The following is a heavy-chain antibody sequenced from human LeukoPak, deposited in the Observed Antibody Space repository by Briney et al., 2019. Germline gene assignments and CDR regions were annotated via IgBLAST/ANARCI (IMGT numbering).Heavy chain of an antibody. V-gene: IGHV3-23*01. Sequence: PGGSLRLSCVGSGFSFSSFAMTWVRQAPGKGLEWVSTIYGGGANTFYADSVKGRFTISRDDSKNMQFLQIDSLRPEDTAVYFCAKRITVAAGIYFDSWGQGTLVTVSS. J-gene: IGHJ4*02. D-gene: IGHD6-19*01. CDR2: IYGGGANT. CDR1: GFSFSSFA. CDR3: AKRITVAAGIYFDS.